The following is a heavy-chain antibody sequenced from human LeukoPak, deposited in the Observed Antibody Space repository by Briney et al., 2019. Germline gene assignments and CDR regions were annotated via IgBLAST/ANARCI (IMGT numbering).Heavy chain of an antibody. CDR3: ASRAVTTGVYYFDY. CDR2: TYYSGST. Sequence: KPSDTVSLICTVSGGPISSYYWRWIRQPPGKGLEWIGYTYYSGSTNYNPSLKSRVTISVDTSKNQFSLKLSSVTAADTAVYYCASRAVTTGVYYFDYWGQGTLVTVSS. D-gene: IGHD4-17*01. CDR1: GGPISSYY. V-gene: IGHV4-59*07. J-gene: IGHJ4*02.